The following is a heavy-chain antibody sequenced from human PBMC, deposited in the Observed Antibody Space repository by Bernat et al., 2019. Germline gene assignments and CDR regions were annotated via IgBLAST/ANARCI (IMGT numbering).Heavy chain of an antibody. CDR2: ARNKARSYTT. D-gene: IGHD1-26*01. CDR3: ASGTFPSDY. CDR1: GFTFSDQY. J-gene: IGHJ4*02. Sequence: EVQLVESGGGLVQPGGSLRLSCAASGFTFSDQYMDWVRQAPGKGLEWVGRARNKARSYTTEYAASVKGRFTISRDDSKNSLYLQMNSLKTEDTAVYYCASGTFPSDYWGQGTLVTVSS. V-gene: IGHV3-72*01.